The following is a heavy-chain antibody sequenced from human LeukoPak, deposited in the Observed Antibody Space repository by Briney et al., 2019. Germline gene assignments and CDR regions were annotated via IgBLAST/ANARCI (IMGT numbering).Heavy chain of an antibody. V-gene: IGHV4-59*08. CDR2: IYYSGNT. J-gene: IGHJ4*02. D-gene: IGHD3-10*01. Sequence: ASETLSPTCTVSGGAITSDYWSWIRQPPEKGLEWIGYIYYSGNTNYNPSLKSRITISVDASKGHFSLKLSSVTAADTAVYYCARQRGYFDYWGQGTLVTVSS. CDR3: ARQRGYFDY. CDR1: GGAITSDY.